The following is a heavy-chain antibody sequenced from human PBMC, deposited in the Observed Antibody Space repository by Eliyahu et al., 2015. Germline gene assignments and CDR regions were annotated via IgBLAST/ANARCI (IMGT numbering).Heavy chain of an antibody. V-gene: IGHV1-24*01. J-gene: IGHJ6*02. D-gene: IGHD1-26*01. Sequence: LEWMGGFDPEDGETIYAQKFQGRVTMTEDTSTDTAYMELSSLRSEDTAVYYCATVPVGRYYYYYYGMDVWGQGTTVTVSS. CDR3: ATVPVGRYYYYYYGMDV. CDR2: FDPEDGET.